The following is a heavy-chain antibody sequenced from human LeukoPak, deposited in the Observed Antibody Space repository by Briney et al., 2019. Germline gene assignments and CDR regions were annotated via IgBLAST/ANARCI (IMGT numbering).Heavy chain of an antibody. CDR2: IYTSGST. CDR3: ARGMGGNYFNLFDY. D-gene: IGHD4-23*01. CDR1: GDSISSYY. J-gene: IGHJ4*02. Sequence: PSETLSLTCTVSGDSISSYYWSWIRQPAGKGLEWIGRIYTSGSTNYNPSLKSRVAMSVDTSKIQFSLKLSSMTAADTAVYFCARGMGGNYFNLFDYWGQGTLVTVSS. V-gene: IGHV4-4*07.